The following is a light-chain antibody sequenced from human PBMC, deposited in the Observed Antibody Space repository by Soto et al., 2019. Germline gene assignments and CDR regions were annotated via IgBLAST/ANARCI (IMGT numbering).Light chain of an antibody. CDR2: DVS. CDR3: SSYTTSTTLGV. J-gene: IGLJ1*01. CDR1: SSDAGTYNH. V-gene: IGLV2-14*01. Sequence: QSVLTQPASVSGSPGQSITISCTGTSSDAGTYNHVSWYQQHPGKAPKLMIYDVSNRPSGVSNRFSGSKSGNTASLTISGLQAEDEADYYCSSYTTSTTLGVFGTGTKLTVL.